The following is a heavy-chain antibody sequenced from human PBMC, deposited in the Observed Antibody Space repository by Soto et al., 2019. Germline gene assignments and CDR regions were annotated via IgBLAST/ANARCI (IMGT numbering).Heavy chain of an antibody. CDR1: GYTFTSYY. D-gene: IGHD2-15*01. CDR3: ARSNAQPPIGYCSGGSCPHVNWFDP. Sequence: ASVKVSCKASGYTFTSYYMHWVRQAPGQGLEWMGIINPSGGSTSYAQKFQGRVTMTRDTSTSTVYMELSSLRSEDTAVYYCARSNAQPPIGYCSGGSCPHVNWFDPWGQGTLVTVSS. CDR2: INPSGGST. V-gene: IGHV1-46*01. J-gene: IGHJ5*02.